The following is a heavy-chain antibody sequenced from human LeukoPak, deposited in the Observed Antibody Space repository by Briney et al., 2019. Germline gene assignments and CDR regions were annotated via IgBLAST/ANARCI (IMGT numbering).Heavy chain of an antibody. CDR2: IYYSGST. CDR1: GGSISSSSYY. V-gene: IGHV4-39*01. J-gene: IGHJ4*02. D-gene: IGHD4-17*01. CDR3: ARHDGPIYGDVYY. Sequence: PSETLSLTCTVSGGSISSSSYYWGWIRQPPGKGLEWIGSIYYSGSTYYNPSLKSRVTISVDTSKNQFSLKLSSVTAADTAVYHCARHDGPIYGDVYYWGQGTLVTVSS.